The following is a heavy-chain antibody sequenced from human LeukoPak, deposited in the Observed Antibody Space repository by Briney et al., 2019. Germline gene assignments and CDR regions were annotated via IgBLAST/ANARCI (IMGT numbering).Heavy chain of an antibody. CDR1: GYTFTSYY. Sequence: ASVKVSCKASGYTFTSYYMHWVRQAPGQGLEWMGVINPSGGSTSYAQKFQGRVTMTRDMSTSTVYMELSSLRSEDTAMYYCARGGGEYSWFDPWGQGTLVTVSS. CDR3: ARGGGEYSWFDP. J-gene: IGHJ5*02. D-gene: IGHD6-6*01. CDR2: INPSGGST. V-gene: IGHV1-46*01.